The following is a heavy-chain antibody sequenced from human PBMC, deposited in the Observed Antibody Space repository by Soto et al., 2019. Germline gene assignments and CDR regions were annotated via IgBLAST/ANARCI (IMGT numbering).Heavy chain of an antibody. CDR3: AREMSAAGIYYYYGMDV. CDR2: ISAYNGNT. Sequence: QVQLVQSGAEVKKPGASVKVSCKASGYTFTSYGISWVRQAPGQGLEWMGWISAYNGNTNYAQKLQGRVTMTTDTSTSTAYMELRSLRSDDTAVYYCAREMSAAGIYYYYGMDVWGQGTTVTVSS. D-gene: IGHD6-13*01. J-gene: IGHJ6*02. V-gene: IGHV1-18*01. CDR1: GYTFTSYG.